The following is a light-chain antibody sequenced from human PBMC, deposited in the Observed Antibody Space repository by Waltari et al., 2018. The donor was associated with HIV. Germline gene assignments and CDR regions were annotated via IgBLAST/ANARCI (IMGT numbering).Light chain of an antibody. J-gene: IGLJ7*01. V-gene: IGLV3-25*03. CDR2: KDS. CDR1: VLPKQY. Sequence: SYELTQPPSVSVSPGQTARITCAGDVLPKQYAYWYQQKPGKAPVVVISKDSERPSGIPDLFSGPSSVTPVTLMIIGVQAEDEADYYCQSADSSRTYAVVGAGTQLTVL. CDR3: QSADSSRTYAV.